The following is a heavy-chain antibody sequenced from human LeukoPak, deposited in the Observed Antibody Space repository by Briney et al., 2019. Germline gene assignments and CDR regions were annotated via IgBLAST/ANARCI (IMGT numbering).Heavy chain of an antibody. D-gene: IGHD4-17*01. V-gene: IGHV3-9*01. CDR1: GFTFDDYA. Sequence: GGSLRLSCAASGFTFDDYAMHWVRQAPGKGLEWVSGISWNSGSIGYADSVKGRFTISRDNAKNSLYLQMNSLRAEDTALYYCAKGDYGDYGRFDYWGQGTLVTVPS. CDR2: ISWNSGSI. J-gene: IGHJ4*02. CDR3: AKGDYGDYGRFDY.